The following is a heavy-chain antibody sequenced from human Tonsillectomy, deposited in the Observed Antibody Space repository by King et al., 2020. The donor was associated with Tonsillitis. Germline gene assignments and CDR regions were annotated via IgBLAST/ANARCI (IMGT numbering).Heavy chain of an antibody. CDR1: GYTFTSYD. CDR2: MNPNSGNT. V-gene: IGHV1-8*01. D-gene: IGHD6-13*01. Sequence: QVQLVESGAEVKKPGASVKVSCKASGYTFTSYDINWVRQATGQGLEWMGWMNPNSGNTGYAQQFQGRLTMTRNSSISTAYMELSSLRSEDTAVYCCARTDSSSWPHDAFDIWGQGTMVTVSS. J-gene: IGHJ3*02. CDR3: ARTDSSSWPHDAFDI.